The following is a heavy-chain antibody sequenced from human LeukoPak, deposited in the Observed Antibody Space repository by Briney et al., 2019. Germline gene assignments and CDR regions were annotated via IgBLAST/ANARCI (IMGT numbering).Heavy chain of an antibody. CDR3: ARDQPYSSGWYLAYYYYYMDV. V-gene: IGHV1-46*01. J-gene: IGHJ6*03. Sequence: ASVKVSCKASGYTFTSYGISWVRQAPGQGLEWMGIINPSGGSTSYAQKFQGRVTMTRDTSTSTVYMELSSLRSEDTAVYYCARDQPYSSGWYLAYYYYYMDVWGKGTTVTVSS. D-gene: IGHD6-19*01. CDR2: INPSGGST. CDR1: GYTFTSYG.